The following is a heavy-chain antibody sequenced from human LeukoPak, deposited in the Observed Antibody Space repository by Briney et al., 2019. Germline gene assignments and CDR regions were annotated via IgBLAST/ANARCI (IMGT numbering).Heavy chain of an antibody. J-gene: IGHJ4*02. V-gene: IGHV4-39*07. CDR1: GASISSTSYY. CDR2: TYYRGTT. D-gene: IGHD1-1*01. CDR3: ARDWNRYAY. Sequence: PSETLSLTCTVSGASISSTSYYWGWIRQPPGKGLGWVGSTYYRGTTYYNPPLKSRVTISVDTSKNQFSLKLSSVTAADTAVYYCARDWNRYAYWGQGTLVTVSS.